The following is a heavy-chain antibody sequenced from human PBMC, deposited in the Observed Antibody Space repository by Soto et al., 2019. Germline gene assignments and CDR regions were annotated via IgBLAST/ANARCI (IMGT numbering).Heavy chain of an antibody. D-gene: IGHD6-13*01. J-gene: IGHJ5*02. Sequence: GGALRLSCAAPGFTFSGDAMNWGRPAPGKGLEWVSIISAGGGTTYYADSVKGRFTVSRDNSKNTLYLQMNSLRAEDTALYYCAKKPITAVGNNWFDPWGQGTLVTVSS. V-gene: IGHV3-23*01. CDR1: GFTFSGDA. CDR2: ISAGGGTT. CDR3: AKKPITAVGNNWFDP.